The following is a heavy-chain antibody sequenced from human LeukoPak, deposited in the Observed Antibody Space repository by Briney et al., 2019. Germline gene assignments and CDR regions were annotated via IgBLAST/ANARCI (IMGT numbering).Heavy chain of an antibody. J-gene: IGHJ4*02. CDR3: ARARPGISHLDY. V-gene: IGHV4-30-4*01. Sequence: PSETLSLTCTVPGGSISSGDYYWSWIRQPPGKGLEWIGYIYYSGSTYYNPSLKSRVTISVDTSRNQFSLKLSSVTAADTAVYYCARARPGISHLDYWGQGTLVTVSS. CDR1: GGSISSGDYY. CDR2: IYYSGST. D-gene: IGHD1-1*01.